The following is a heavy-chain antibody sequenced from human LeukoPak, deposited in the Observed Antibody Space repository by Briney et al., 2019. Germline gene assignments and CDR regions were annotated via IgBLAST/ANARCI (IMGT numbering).Heavy chain of an antibody. J-gene: IGHJ4*02. CDR1: GFTFSRYW. CDR3: AREVYGDNYFDY. Sequence: GGSLRLSCAASGFTFSRYWMSWVRQAPGRGLEWVANIRQDGSDKYYVDSVKGRFTISRDNAKNSLYLQMNSLRADDTAVYYCAREVYGDNYFDYWGQGTLVTVSS. V-gene: IGHV3-7*05. D-gene: IGHD4-17*01. CDR2: IRQDGSDK.